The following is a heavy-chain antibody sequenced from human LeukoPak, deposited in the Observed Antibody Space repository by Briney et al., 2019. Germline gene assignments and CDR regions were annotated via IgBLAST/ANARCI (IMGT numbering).Heavy chain of an antibody. CDR1: AGSISTYY. CDR2: IDYSGGT. D-gene: IGHD7-27*01. Sequence: SETLSLTCTVSAGSISTYYWSWIRQSPGMGLELIGYIDYSGGTNYNPSLKSRVTMSVDTSKNHFSLKLSSVTAADTAVYYCARAGANWGGFAFDIWGQGTMVTASS. J-gene: IGHJ3*02. CDR3: ARAGANWGGFAFDI. V-gene: IGHV4-59*01.